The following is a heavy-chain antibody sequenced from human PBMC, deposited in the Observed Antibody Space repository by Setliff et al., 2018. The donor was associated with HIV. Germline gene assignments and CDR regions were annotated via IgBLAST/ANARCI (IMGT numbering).Heavy chain of an antibody. CDR3: ARRGNLLEGRQLDS. V-gene: IGHV3-23*01. J-gene: IGHJ4*02. Sequence: PGGSLRLSCAASGFTFSSYEMNWVRQAPGKGLEWVSAISTSGGAADYSDSVKGRFTISRDNSRNTLYLQMNSLRAEDTALYFCARRGNLLEGRQLDSWGQGTLVTVSS. CDR1: GFTFSSYE. CDR2: ISTSGGAA. D-gene: IGHD1-1*01.